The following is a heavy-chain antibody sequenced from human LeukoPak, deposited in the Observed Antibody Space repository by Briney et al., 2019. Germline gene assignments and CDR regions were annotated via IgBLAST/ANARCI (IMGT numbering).Heavy chain of an antibody. CDR2: INHSGST. D-gene: IGHD2-2*02. V-gene: IGHV4-34*01. CDR1: GGSFSGYY. Sequence: SETLSLTCAVYGGSFSGYYWSWIRQPPGKGLEWTGEINHSGSTNYNPSLKSRVTISVDTSKNQFSLKLSSVTAADTAVYYCAREGRYCSSTSCYRSWFDPWGQGTLVTVSS. CDR3: AREGRYCSSTSCYRSWFDP. J-gene: IGHJ5*02.